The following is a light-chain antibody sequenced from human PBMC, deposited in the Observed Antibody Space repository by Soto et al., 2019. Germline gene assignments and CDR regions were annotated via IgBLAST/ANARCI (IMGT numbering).Light chain of an antibody. CDR3: QQYGSSPPIT. J-gene: IGKJ5*01. CDR2: GAS. CDR1: QSISSGF. Sequence: EIVFTQSPGPLSLSPRERATLSCSSSQSISSGFLAWYQQKPGQAPRLLIYGASDTATGIPGRFSGSGSGTDFTLTISRLEPEDFAVYYCQQYGSSPPITFGQGTRLEI. V-gene: IGKV3-20*01.